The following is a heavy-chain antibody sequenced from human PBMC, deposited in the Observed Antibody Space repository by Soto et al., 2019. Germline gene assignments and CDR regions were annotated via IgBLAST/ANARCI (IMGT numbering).Heavy chain of an antibody. D-gene: IGHD6-19*01. Sequence: QVTLKESGPVLVKPTETLTLRCTVSGLSITDSEMGVSWIRQPPGQPLEWLAHIDSSGEKSYRTFLKSRLAISKDTSKSPIVLTITKMEPADTATYYCARRHLAVAVSPWFDPWGQGIPVTVSS. J-gene: IGHJ5*02. CDR2: IDSSGEK. CDR1: GLSITDSEMG. CDR3: ARRHLAVAVSPWFDP. V-gene: IGHV2-26*01.